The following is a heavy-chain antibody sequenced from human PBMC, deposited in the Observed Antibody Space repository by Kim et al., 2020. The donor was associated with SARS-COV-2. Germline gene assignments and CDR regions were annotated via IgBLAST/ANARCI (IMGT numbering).Heavy chain of an antibody. D-gene: IGHD3-22*01. CDR3: ARGGSDYYDSSGYLP. CDR2: ISSSSSYI. J-gene: IGHJ5*02. Sequence: GGSLRLSCAASGFTFSSYSMNWVRQAPGKGLEWVSSISSSSSYIYYADSVKGRFTISRDNAKNSLYLQMNSLRAEDTAVYYCARGGSDYYDSSGYLPWGQGTLVTVSS. CDR1: GFTFSSYS. V-gene: IGHV3-21*01.